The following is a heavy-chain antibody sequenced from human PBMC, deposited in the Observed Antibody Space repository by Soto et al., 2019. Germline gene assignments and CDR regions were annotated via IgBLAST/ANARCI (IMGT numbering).Heavy chain of an antibody. CDR2: INSDGSST. V-gene: IGHV3-74*01. Sequence: XGSLRLSCAASGFTFSSYWMHWVRQAPGKGLVWVSRINSDGSSTGYADSVKGRFTISRDNAKNTLYLQMNSLRAEDTAVYYCARDSTGYSSGWYTSDYWGQGTLVTVSS. J-gene: IGHJ4*02. CDR3: ARDSTGYSSGWYTSDY. CDR1: GFTFSSYW. D-gene: IGHD6-19*01.